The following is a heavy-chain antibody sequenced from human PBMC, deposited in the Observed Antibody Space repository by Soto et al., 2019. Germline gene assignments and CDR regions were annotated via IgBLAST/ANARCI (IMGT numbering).Heavy chain of an antibody. D-gene: IGHD5-12*01. CDR3: AKDLNGGYAGSPSDY. V-gene: IGHV3-23*01. J-gene: IGHJ4*02. CDR1: GFTFSSYA. CDR2: ISGSGGST. Sequence: GGSLRLSCAASGFTFSSYAMSWVRQAPGKGLEWVSAISGSGGSTYYADSVKGRFTISRDNSKNTLYLQMNSLRAEDTAVYYCAKDLNGGYAGSPSDYWGQGTLVTVSS.